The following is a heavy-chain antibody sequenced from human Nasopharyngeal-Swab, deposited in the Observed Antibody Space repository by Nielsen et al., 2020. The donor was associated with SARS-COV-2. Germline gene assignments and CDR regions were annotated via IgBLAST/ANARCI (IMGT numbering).Heavy chain of an antibody. V-gene: IGHV3-30*18. CDR1: GFRYHNYG. D-gene: IGHD3-9*01. CDR2: ISYEGSKK. Sequence: GESLNTPCEALGFRYHNYGLHWVRQAPGKGLEWVAVISYEGSKKYYVEPVEGRFTISKDNSKNMIYLQMNSLRTEDTAVYYCAKKWSPFILTWGMDVWGQGTTVTVAS. J-gene: IGHJ6*02. CDR3: AKKWSPFILTWGMDV.